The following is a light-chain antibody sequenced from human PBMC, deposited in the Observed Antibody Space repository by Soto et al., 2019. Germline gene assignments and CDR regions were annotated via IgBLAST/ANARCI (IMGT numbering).Light chain of an antibody. V-gene: IGKV3-20*01. J-gene: IGKJ4*01. CDR1: QSVSSSY. Sequence: EIVLTQSPGTLSLSPGERATLSCRASQSVSSSYLAWYQQKPGQAPRLLIYGASSRATGIPDRFSGSGSGTDFNLTISRLEPEDFAVYYCQQYDSSPLTFGGGTKLEIK. CDR3: QQYDSSPLT. CDR2: GAS.